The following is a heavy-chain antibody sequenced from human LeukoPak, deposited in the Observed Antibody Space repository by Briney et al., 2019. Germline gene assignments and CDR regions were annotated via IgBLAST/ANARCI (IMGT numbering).Heavy chain of an antibody. CDR3: ATGTKQWPLYYNWFDP. D-gene: IGHD6-19*01. CDR1: GYTFTSYV. Sequence: ASVKVSCKASGYTFTSYVINWVRQAPGQGLEWMGWISAYNGNTNYAQKVQGRVTMTTDTSASTAYMEVRSLRSDDTAVYYCATGTKQWPLYYNWFDPWGQGTLVTVSS. J-gene: IGHJ5*02. CDR2: ISAYNGNT. V-gene: IGHV1-18*01.